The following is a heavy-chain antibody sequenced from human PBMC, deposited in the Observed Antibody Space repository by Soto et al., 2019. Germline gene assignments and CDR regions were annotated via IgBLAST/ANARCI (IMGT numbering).Heavy chain of an antibody. V-gene: IGHV1-18*04. Sequence: QVQLVQSGAEVKKPGASVKVSCKASGYTFTSYGISWVRQAPGQGLEWMGWISAYNGNTNYAQKLQGRVTMTTDTSTSTAYMELRSLRSDVTAVYYCARDRSYGDAHYYYYYGMDVWGQGTTVTVSS. D-gene: IGHD4-17*01. J-gene: IGHJ6*02. CDR2: ISAYNGNT. CDR1: GYTFTSYG. CDR3: ARDRSYGDAHYYYYYGMDV.